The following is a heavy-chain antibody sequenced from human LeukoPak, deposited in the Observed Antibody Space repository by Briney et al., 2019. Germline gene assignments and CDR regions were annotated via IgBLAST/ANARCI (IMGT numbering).Heavy chain of an antibody. D-gene: IGHD3-10*01. CDR1: GFTFSNAC. CDR2: IKGKTDGGTT. J-gene: IGHJ5*02. CDR3: NAGASLLWFGEFQLEP. Sequence: PGGSLRLSCAASGFTFSNACMSWVRQASGKGLEWVGRIKGKTDGGTTDYAAPVKGRVTISRDDSKNTLDLQMNSLKTEDTAVYYCNAGASLLWFGEFQLEPWGQGTLVTVSS. V-gene: IGHV3-15*01.